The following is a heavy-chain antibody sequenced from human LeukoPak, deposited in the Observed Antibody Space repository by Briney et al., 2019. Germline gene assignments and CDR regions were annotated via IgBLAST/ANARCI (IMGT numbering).Heavy chain of an antibody. Sequence: ASVKVSCKASGYTFTSYGISWVRQAPGQGLEWMGWISAYNGNTNYAQKLQGRVTMTTDTSTSTAYMELRSLRSDDTAVYYCARDAVYSYGQREYYYYMDVWGKGTTVTVSS. D-gene: IGHD5-18*01. CDR1: GYTFTSYG. CDR2: ISAYNGNT. V-gene: IGHV1-18*01. CDR3: ARDAVYSYGQREYYYYMDV. J-gene: IGHJ6*03.